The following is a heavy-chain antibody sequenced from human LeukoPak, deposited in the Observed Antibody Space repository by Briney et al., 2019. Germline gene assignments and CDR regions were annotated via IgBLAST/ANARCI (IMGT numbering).Heavy chain of an antibody. V-gene: IGHV3-30-3*01. D-gene: IGHD1-26*01. Sequence: GGSLRLSCAASGFSISTYAMHWVRQAPGKGLEWVAVISYEGSIKNYADSVKGRFTISRDNSKDTVYLQMNSLRGEDTAVYHCASGSGTFSVRGPFDYWGQGTLVTVSS. J-gene: IGHJ4*02. CDR1: GFSISTYA. CDR2: ISYEGSIK. CDR3: ASGSGTFSVRGPFDY.